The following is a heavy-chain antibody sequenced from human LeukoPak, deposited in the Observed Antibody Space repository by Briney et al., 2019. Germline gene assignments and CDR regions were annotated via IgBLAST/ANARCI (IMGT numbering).Heavy chain of an antibody. CDR2: INPNSGGT. CDR3: ARDITMIVVDPTDY. Sequence: ASVRVSCKASGYTFTGYYMHWVRQAPGQGLEWMGWINPNSGGTNYAQKFQGRVTMTRDTSISTAYTELSRLRSDDTAVYYCARDITMIVVDPTDYWGQGTLVTVSS. D-gene: IGHD3-22*01. V-gene: IGHV1-2*02. CDR1: GYTFTGYY. J-gene: IGHJ4*02.